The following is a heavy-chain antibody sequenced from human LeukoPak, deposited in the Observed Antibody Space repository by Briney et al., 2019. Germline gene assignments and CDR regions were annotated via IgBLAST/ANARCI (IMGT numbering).Heavy chain of an antibody. CDR3: AKNLGPFDV. CDR2: IGDAGT. V-gene: IGHV3-23*01. D-gene: IGHD3-16*01. J-gene: IGHJ3*01. CDR1: GFTFNDFA. Sequence: PGGSLRLSCAASGFTFNDFAMTWVRQAPGKGREWVSSIGDAGTYYADSVKGRFTISRDNSKNMLYLQLNSLRAGDTAMYYCAKNLGPFDVRGQGTMVTVSS.